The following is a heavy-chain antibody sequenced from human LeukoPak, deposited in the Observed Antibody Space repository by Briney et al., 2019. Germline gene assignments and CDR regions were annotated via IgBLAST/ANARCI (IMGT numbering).Heavy chain of an antibody. Sequence: GGSLRPSCAASGFIFSTYGMYWVRQAPGKGLEWVAFIRHDGSIKNYADSVKGRSTISRDNSKNTLYLQMNSLRAEDAAVYYCAKDSLADIDYWGQGTLVTVSS. CDR3: AKDSLADIDY. V-gene: IGHV3-30*02. CDR1: GFIFSTYG. D-gene: IGHD3-16*01. CDR2: IRHDGSIK. J-gene: IGHJ4*02.